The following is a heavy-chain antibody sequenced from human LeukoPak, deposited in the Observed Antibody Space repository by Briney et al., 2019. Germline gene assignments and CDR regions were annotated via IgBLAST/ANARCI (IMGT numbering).Heavy chain of an antibody. CDR3: ARETKTRSGWYVGCDF. CDR1: RYTFTGYL. J-gene: IGHJ4*02. D-gene: IGHD6-19*01. CDR2: INPNSGGT. V-gene: IGHV1-2*02. Sequence: ASGKVSCTASRYTFTGYLMHWVRQAPRPQLEWMGWINPNSGGTNYAQKFQGRVTMARDTTISTAYMELSRRRSDDTAVYYCARETKTRSGWYVGCDFWGRGPLATVSS.